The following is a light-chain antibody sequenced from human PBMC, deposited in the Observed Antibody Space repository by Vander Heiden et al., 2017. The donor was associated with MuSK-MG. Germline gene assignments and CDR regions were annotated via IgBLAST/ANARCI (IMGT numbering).Light chain of an antibody. CDR3: SSYAGSNSYV. Sequence: QSALTQPPSASGSPGQSVTIPCIGTSNDIGSYNYVSWYQRHPGKAPKLIIYNVSERPSGVPDRFSGSKSGKTASLTVSGLQAEDEADYYCSSYAGSNSYVFGTGTKVTVL. CDR2: NVS. V-gene: IGLV2-8*01. CDR1: SNDIGSYNY. J-gene: IGLJ1*01.